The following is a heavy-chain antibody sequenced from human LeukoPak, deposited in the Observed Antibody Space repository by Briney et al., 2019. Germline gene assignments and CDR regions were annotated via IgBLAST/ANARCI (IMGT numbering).Heavy chain of an antibody. CDR2: IYPGDYET. V-gene: IGHV5-51*01. CDR3: AIPPGYCGNDCSFDH. J-gene: IGHJ4*02. D-gene: IGHD2-21*02. Sequence: GESLNISCEGSGYSFSNYWIGWVRQMTGKGLEWMGIIYPGDYETRYSPSLQGLVTISVDNSISTAYLQWSSLKASDTAMYYCAIPPGYCGNDCSFDHWGQGTLVTVSS. CDR1: GYSFSNYW.